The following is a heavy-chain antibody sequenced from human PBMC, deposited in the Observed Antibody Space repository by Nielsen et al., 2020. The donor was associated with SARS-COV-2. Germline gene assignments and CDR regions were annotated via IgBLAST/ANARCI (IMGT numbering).Heavy chain of an antibody. CDR3: ARDRVDFGSGTYYYYYGMDV. D-gene: IGHD3-10*01. CDR2: ISYDGSNE. J-gene: IGHJ6*02. Sequence: WIRQPPGKGLEWVAVISYDGSNEYYADSVKGLFTISRDNSKNTLYLQMNSLRAEDTAVYYCARDRVDFGSGTYYYYYGMDVWGQGTTVTVSS. V-gene: IGHV3-30*04.